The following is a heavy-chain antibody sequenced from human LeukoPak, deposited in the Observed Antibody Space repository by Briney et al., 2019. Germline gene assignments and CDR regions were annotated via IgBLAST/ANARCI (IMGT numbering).Heavy chain of an antibody. Sequence: GGSLRLSCAASGFTFSSYNMNWVRQAPGKGLEWVSSISSTSRSYIYYADSVKGRFTISRDNAKNSLYLQMNSLRAEDTAVYYCAKDGDKLWFGELLSYWGQGTLVTVSS. D-gene: IGHD3-10*01. CDR3: AKDGDKLWFGELLSY. CDR2: ISSTSRSYI. CDR1: GFTFSSYN. V-gene: IGHV3-21*01. J-gene: IGHJ4*02.